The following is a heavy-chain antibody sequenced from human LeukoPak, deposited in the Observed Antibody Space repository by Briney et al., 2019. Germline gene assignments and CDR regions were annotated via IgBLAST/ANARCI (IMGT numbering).Heavy chain of an antibody. CDR3: ARVGDYYGDYVRFDY. Sequence: GGSLRLSCAASGFTFSSYWMHWVRQAPGKGLVWVSRINSDGSSTSYADSVKGRFTISRDNAKNTLYLQMNSLRAEDTAVYYCARVGDYYGDYVRFDYWGQGTLVTVSA. D-gene: IGHD4-17*01. CDR1: GFTFSSYW. V-gene: IGHV3-74*01. J-gene: IGHJ4*02. CDR2: INSDGSST.